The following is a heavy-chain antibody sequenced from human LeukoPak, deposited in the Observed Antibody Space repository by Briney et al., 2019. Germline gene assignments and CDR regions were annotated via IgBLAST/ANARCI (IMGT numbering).Heavy chain of an antibody. CDR2: INHSGST. J-gene: IGHJ1*01. V-gene: IGHV4-34*01. CDR1: GGSISSYY. Sequence: SETLSLTCTVSGGSISSYYWSWIRQPPGKGLEWIGEINHSGSTNYNPSLKSRVTISVDTSKNQFSLKLSSVTAADTAVYYCARGGLLDQYFQHWGQGTLVTVSS. D-gene: IGHD3/OR15-3a*01. CDR3: ARGGLLDQYFQH.